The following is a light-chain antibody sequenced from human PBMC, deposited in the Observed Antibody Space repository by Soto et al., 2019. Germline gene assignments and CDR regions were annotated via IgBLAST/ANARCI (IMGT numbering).Light chain of an antibody. Sequence: DIQMTQSPSSLSASVGDRVTITCRASQTISSRLAWYQQKPGQAPKLLIYKATNLQTGVASRFSGRGSGTEFSLTISSLQPDDFAVYYCQQYNEFQYTFGQGTRLDI. V-gene: IGKV1-5*03. CDR3: QQYNEFQYT. CDR1: QTISSR. J-gene: IGKJ2*01. CDR2: KAT.